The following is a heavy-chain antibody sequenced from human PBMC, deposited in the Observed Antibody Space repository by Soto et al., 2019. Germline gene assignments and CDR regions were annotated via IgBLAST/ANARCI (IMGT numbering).Heavy chain of an antibody. CDR1: GFTFRTYS. Sequence: PGGSLRLSCAASGFTFRTYSMHGVRQAPGKGLEWVAVISYDGSNKDYEDSVKGRFIISRDNSKNTLYVQMNSLRTEDTAVYYCARDLMNTAGEGFDYWGQGTLVTVSS. V-gene: IGHV3-30-3*01. J-gene: IGHJ4*02. CDR2: ISYDGSNK. CDR3: ARDLMNTAGEGFDY. D-gene: IGHD3-16*01.